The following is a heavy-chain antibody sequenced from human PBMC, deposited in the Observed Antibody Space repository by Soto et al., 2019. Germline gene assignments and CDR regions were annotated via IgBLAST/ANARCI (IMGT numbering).Heavy chain of an antibody. CDR2: ISSDGSDK. CDR3: AKGSAVARQESDY. Sequence: QVQLVESGGGVVQPGRSLRLSCAASGFTFSNFGMHWVRQAPGKGLEWVTTISSDGSDKYYSDSVQGRFNISRDNSKDPLFLQMNSLRVEDTAVYYCAKGSAVARQESDYWGQGTLVTVSS. V-gene: IGHV3-30*18. J-gene: IGHJ4*02. D-gene: IGHD2-15*01. CDR1: GFTFSNFG.